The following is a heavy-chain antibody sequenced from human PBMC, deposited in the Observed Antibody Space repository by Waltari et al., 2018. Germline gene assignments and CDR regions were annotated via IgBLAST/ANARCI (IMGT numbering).Heavy chain of an antibody. CDR2: MNPTSGNT. CDR3: ARFAAAAGTYYFDY. V-gene: IGHV1-8*03. Sequence: QVQLVQSGAEVKKPGASVKVSCKASGYTFTSYDINWVRQATGQGLEWMGWMNPTSGNTGYAQKFQGRVTITRNTSISTAYMELSSLRSEDTAVYYCARFAAAAGTYYFDYWGQGTLVTVSS. CDR1: GYTFTSYD. D-gene: IGHD6-13*01. J-gene: IGHJ4*02.